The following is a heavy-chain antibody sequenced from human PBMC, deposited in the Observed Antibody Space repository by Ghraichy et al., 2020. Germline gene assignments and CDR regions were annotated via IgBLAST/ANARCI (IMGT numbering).Heavy chain of an antibody. CDR1: GFTFSDYW. J-gene: IGHJ4*02. Sequence: GGSLRLSCAASGFTFSDYWMSWVRQAPGQGLEWVAHINQDGSQKYYMDYVKGRFTISRDNAKNSLYLQMNSLRAEDTAVYYCASWRTDMTGSRNYWGPGTLVTVSS. CDR3: ASWRTDMTGSRNY. D-gene: IGHD1-20*01. CDR2: INQDGSQK. V-gene: IGHV3-7*03.